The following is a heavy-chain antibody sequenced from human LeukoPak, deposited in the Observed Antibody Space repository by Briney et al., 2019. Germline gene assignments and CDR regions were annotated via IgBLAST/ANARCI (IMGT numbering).Heavy chain of an antibody. CDR2: IRYDGINK. Sequence: GGSLRLSCAASAFTFSTYGMHWVRQAPGKGLEWVAFIRYDGINKYYADSVKGRFTISRDNSKNTLYLQMNSLRAEDTAVYYCAKGHCSSTSCYGTGFDYWGQGTLVTVPS. CDR3: AKGHCSSTSCYGTGFDY. CDR1: AFTFSTYG. D-gene: IGHD2-2*01. J-gene: IGHJ4*02. V-gene: IGHV3-30*02.